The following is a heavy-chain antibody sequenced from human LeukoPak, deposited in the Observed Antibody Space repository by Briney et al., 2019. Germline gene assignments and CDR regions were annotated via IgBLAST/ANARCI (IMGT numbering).Heavy chain of an antibody. CDR2: ISAYNGNT. J-gene: IGHJ4*02. V-gene: IGHV1-18*01. D-gene: IGHD2-15*01. CDR3: TRVPELPDY. CDR1: GYTFTSYG. Sequence: ASVKVSCKASGYTFTSYGISWVRQAPGQGLEWMGWISAYNGNTNYSQKFQGRVTMTTDASTSTAYMELRSLRSDDTAVYYCTRVPELPDYWGQGTLVTVSS.